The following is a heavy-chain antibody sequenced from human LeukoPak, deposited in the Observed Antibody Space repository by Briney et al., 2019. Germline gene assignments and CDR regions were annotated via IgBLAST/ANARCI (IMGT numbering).Heavy chain of an antibody. D-gene: IGHD6-13*01. CDR2: MTIVGRTI. V-gene: IGHV3-48*03. CDR3: ARDLKTYSSSSW. CDR1: GFTFSSYE. J-gene: IGHJ4*02. Sequence: GGSLRLSCAASGFTFSSYEMNWVRLAPGKWLEWVSYMTIVGRTIYSAASAKGRFTISRDNAKNSLYLQIDSLRAEDTAVYYCARDLKTYSSSSWWGQGTLVTVSS.